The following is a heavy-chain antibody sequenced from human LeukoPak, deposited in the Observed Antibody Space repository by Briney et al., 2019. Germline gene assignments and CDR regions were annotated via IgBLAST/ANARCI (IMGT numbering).Heavy chain of an antibody. CDR3: ARGRLWFGELFGNWFDP. CDR1: GGSLSGYY. D-gene: IGHD3-10*01. J-gene: IGHJ5*02. CDR2: INHSGST. V-gene: IGHV4-34*01. Sequence: PSETLSLTFAVYGGSLSGYYRSWIRQPPGKGLEWIGEINHSGSTNYNPSLKSRVTISVDTSKNQFSLKLSSVTAADTAVYYCARGRLWFGELFGNWFDPWGQGTLVTVSS.